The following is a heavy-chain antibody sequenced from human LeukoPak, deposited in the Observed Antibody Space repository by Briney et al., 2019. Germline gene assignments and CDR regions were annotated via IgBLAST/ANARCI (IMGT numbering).Heavy chain of an antibody. CDR2: IIPILGIA. V-gene: IGHV1-69*04. CDR1: GGTFSSYT. D-gene: IGHD2-2*01. CDR3: ARDGDGPTLGEYQLLSPNYYYYYMDV. Sequence: GASVKVSCKASGGTFSSYTISWVRQAPGQGLEWMGRIIPILGIANYAQKFQGRVTITADKSTSTAYMELSSLRSEDTAVYYCARDGDGPTLGEYQLLSPNYYYYYMDVWGKGTTVTVSS. J-gene: IGHJ6*03.